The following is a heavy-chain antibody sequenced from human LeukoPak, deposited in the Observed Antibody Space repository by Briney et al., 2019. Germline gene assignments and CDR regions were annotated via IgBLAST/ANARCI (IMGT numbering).Heavy chain of an antibody. J-gene: IGHJ6*02. CDR1: GGSISSSNW. CDR2: IYHSGST. V-gene: IGHV4-4*02. D-gene: IGHD6-19*01. Sequence: SGTLSLTCAVSGGSISSSNWWSWVRQPPGKGLEWIGEIYHSGSTNYNPSLKSRVTISVDKSKNQFSLKLSSVTAADTAVYYCARDQDIAVAGMGDYYYGMDVWGQGTTVTVSS. CDR3: ARDQDIAVAGMGDYYYGMDV.